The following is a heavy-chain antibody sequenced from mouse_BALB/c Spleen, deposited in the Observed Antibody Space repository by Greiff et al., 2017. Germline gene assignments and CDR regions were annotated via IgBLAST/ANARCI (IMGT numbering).Heavy chain of an antibody. Sequence: VQLQQSGAELAKPGASVKMSCKASGYTFTSYWMHWVKQRPGQGLEWIGYINPSTGYTEYNQKFKDKATLTADKTSSTAYMQLSSLTSEDSAGYCCASRGYGSSLIDYWGQGTTLTVSS. CDR2: INPSTGYT. CDR3: ASRGYGSSLIDY. CDR1: GYTFTSYW. V-gene: IGHV1-7*01. D-gene: IGHD1-1*01. J-gene: IGHJ2*01.